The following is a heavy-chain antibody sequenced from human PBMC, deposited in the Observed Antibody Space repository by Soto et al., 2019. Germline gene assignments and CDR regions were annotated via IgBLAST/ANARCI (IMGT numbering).Heavy chain of an antibody. V-gene: IGHV3-15*01. Sequence: PGGSLRLSCAASGFTFSNAWMSWVRQAPGKGLEWVGSIKSKTDGGTTDYAAPVKGRFTISRDDSKNTLYLQMNSLKTEDTAVYYCTTNDIAAAGRYWGQGTLVTVSS. CDR2: IKSKTDGGTT. CDR1: GFTFSNAW. J-gene: IGHJ4*02. D-gene: IGHD6-13*01. CDR3: TTNDIAAAGRY.